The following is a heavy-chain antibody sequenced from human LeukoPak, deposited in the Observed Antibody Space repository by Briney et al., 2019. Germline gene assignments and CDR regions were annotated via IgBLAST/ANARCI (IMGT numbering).Heavy chain of an antibody. CDR3: AGGWIYGGNYFDY. CDR1: GGSFSGYY. CDR2: INHSGST. J-gene: IGHJ4*02. Sequence: SETLSLTCAVYGGSFSGYYWSWIRQPPGKGLEWIGEINHSGSTNYNPSLKSRVTISVDTSKNQFSLKLSSVTAADTAVYYCAGGWIYGGNYFDYWGQGALVTVSS. D-gene: IGHD4-23*01. V-gene: IGHV4-34*01.